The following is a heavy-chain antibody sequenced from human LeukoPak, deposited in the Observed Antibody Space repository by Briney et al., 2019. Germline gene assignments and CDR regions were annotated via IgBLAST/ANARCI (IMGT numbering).Heavy chain of an antibody. CDR3: ARGRWYCAFDI. D-gene: IGHD6-13*01. Sequence: SVKVSCKASGGTFSSYAISWVRQAPGQGLEWMGRIIPILGIANYAQKFQGRVTITADKSTSTAYMELSSLRSEDTAVYYCARGRWYCAFDIWGQGTMVTVSS. CDR1: GGTFSSYA. CDR2: IIPILGIA. V-gene: IGHV1-69*04. J-gene: IGHJ3*02.